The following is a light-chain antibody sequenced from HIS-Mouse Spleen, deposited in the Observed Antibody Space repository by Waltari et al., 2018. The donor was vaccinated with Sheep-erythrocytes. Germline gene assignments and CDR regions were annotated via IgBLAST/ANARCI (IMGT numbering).Light chain of an antibody. CDR3: CSYAGSYNHV. J-gene: IGLJ1*01. Sequence: QSALTQPRSVSGSPGQSVTISCTGPSSDVGGYNYVSWYQQHPGKAPKLMIYDVSKGPSGVPDRFSGSKSGNTASLTISGLQAEDKADYYCCSYAGSYNHVFATGTKVTVL. CDR2: DVS. CDR1: SSDVGGYNY. V-gene: IGLV2-11*01.